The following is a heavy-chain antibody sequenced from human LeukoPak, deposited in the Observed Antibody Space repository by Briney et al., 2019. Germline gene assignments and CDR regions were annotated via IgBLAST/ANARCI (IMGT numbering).Heavy chain of an antibody. D-gene: IGHD3-16*02. CDR2: ISYDGSNK. J-gene: IGHJ3*02. V-gene: IGHV3-30*18. CDR3: AKIPTETYYDYVWGSYLLLDERTIDAFDI. CDR1: GFTFSSYG. Sequence: PGRSLRLSCAASGFTFSSYGMHWVRQAPGKGLEWVAVISYDGSNKYYADSVKGRFTISRDNSKNTLYLQMNSLRAEDTAVYYCAKIPTETYYDYVWGSYLLLDERTIDAFDIWGQGTMVTVSS.